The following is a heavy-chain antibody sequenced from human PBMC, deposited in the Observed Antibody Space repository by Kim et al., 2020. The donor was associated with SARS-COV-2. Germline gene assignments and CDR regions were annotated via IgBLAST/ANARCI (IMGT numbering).Heavy chain of an antibody. CDR2: ISYDGSNK. CDR3: ANGRPPRHNLGYCSSTSCYGEFDY. V-gene: IGHV3-30*18. D-gene: IGHD2-2*01. CDR1: GFTFSSYG. J-gene: IGHJ4*02. Sequence: GGSLRLSCAASGFTFSSYGMHWVRQAPGKGLEWVAVISYDGSNKYYADSVKGRFTISRDNSKNTLYLQMNSLRAEDTAVYYCANGRPPRHNLGYCSSTSCYGEFDYWGQGTLVTVSS.